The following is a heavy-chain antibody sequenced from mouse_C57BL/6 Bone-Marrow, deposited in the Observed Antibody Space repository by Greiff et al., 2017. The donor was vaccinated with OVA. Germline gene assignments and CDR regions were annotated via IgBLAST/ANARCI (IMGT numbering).Heavy chain of an antibody. CDR1: GYTFTSYW. Sequence: VQLQQPGAELVKPGASVKMSCKASGYTFTSYWITWVKQRPGQGLKWIGDIYPGSGSTNYNEKFKSKATLTVDTSSSTAYMQRSSLTAEDSAVYYCARGLHYWGQGTTLTVSS. CDR2: IYPGSGST. V-gene: IGHV1-55*01. D-gene: IGHD2-10*01. J-gene: IGHJ2*01. CDR3: ARGLHY.